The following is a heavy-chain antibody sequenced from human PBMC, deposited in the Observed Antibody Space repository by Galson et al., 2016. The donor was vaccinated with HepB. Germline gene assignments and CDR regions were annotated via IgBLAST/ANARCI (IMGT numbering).Heavy chain of an antibody. J-gene: IGHJ4*02. V-gene: IGHV1-3*01. Sequence: SVKVSCKASGYTFSTYAMHWVRQAPGQRLEWMGWTNAGNGDTKYSQKFQGRVTITRDTSASTAYMELSSLRSKDTAVYYCARDLHPTEQLLWFGELLKYWGQGTLVTVSS. CDR1: GYTFSTYA. CDR2: TNAGNGDT. CDR3: ARDLHPTEQLLWFGELLKY. D-gene: IGHD3-10*01.